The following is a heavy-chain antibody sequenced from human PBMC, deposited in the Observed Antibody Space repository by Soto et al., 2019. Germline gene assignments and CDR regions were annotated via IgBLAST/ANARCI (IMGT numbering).Heavy chain of an antibody. D-gene: IGHD2-15*01. V-gene: IGHV4-61*01. CDR2: IYYSGST. J-gene: IGHJ5*02. Sequence: QVQLQESGPGLVKPSETQSLTCTVSGGSVSSGSYYWSWIRQPPGKGLEWIGYIYYSGSTNYNPSLKSRVTISVVTSKNQFSLKLSSVTAADTAVYYCARALLKRDLVVVVDATPASIWFDPWGHGTLVTVSS. CDR3: ARALLKRDLVVVVDATPASIWFDP. CDR1: GGSVSSGSYY.